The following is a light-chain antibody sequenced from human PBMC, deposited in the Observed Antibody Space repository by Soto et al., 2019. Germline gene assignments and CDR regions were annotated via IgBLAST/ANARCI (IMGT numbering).Light chain of an antibody. V-gene: IGKV1-6*01. CDR2: GAS. J-gene: IGKJ1*01. CDR1: QGIRSD. Sequence: AIPMTQSPFSLPSSLAASFTITCRASQGIRSDLDWYLQKPGKAPKLLIYGASNLQSGVPSRFSGSGSGAVFTLTISSLQPEDFATYYCLQDFNYPWSFGQGTKVDIK. CDR3: LQDFNYPWS.